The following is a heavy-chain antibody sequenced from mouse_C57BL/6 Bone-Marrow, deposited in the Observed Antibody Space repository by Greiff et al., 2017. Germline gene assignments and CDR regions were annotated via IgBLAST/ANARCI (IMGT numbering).Heavy chain of an antibody. CDR1: GYSITSGYY. CDR3: ARDGIYYDFDY. D-gene: IGHD2-4*01. CDR2: ISYDGSN. Sequence: DVKLVESGPGLVKPSQSLSLTCSVTGYSITSGYYWNWIRQFPGNKLEWMGYISYDGSNNYNPSLKNRISITRDTSKNQFFLKLNSVTTEDTATYYCARDGIYYDFDYWGQGTTLTVSS. J-gene: IGHJ2*01. V-gene: IGHV3-6*01.